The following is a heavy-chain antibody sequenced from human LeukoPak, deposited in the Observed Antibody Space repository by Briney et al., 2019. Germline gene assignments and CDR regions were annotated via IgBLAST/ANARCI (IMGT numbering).Heavy chain of an antibody. Sequence: GASVKVSCKASGYTFTSYTIHWVRQAPGQSLEWMRWISVGRGDSKCSQEFQGRVTLTRDTSATTAYLEVSSLRPEDMAVYYCARERGIRDAFDFWGQGTMVTVSS. V-gene: IGHV1-3*03. CDR2: ISVGRGDS. J-gene: IGHJ3*01. D-gene: IGHD1-14*01. CDR3: ARERGIRDAFDF. CDR1: GYTFTSYT.